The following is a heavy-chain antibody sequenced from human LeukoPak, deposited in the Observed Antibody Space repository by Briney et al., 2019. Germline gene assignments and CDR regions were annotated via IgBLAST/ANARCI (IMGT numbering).Heavy chain of an antibody. CDR2: IRSKINGGTT. Sequence: GGSLRLSCVASGFTFSNVWMAWVRQAPGKGLEWVGRIRSKINGGTTDYAAPVKGRITISRDDSKRTLYLQMNSLKIEDIAVYYCTTDLPPWGQGTLVTVSS. CDR3: TTDLPP. CDR1: GFTFSNVW. J-gene: IGHJ5*02. V-gene: IGHV3-15*01.